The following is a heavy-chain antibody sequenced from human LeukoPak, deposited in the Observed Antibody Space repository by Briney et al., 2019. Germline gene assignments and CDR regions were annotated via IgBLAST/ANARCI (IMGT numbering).Heavy chain of an antibody. V-gene: IGHV4-39*07. D-gene: IGHD3-9*01. CDR1: GGSISSSSYY. Sequence: SETLSLTCTVSGGSISSSSYYWGWIRQPPGKGLEWIGSIYYSGSTYYNPSLKSRVTISVDTSKNQFSLKLSSVTAADTAVYYCAHTTGTFFDYWGQGTLVTASS. CDR3: AHTTGTFFDY. CDR2: IYYSGST. J-gene: IGHJ4*02.